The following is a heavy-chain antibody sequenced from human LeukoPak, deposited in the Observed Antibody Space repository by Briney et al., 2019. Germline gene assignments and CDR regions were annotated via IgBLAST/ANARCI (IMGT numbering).Heavy chain of an antibody. D-gene: IGHD6-13*01. CDR1: GGSVSSYY. CDR3: ARVGGYIDY. V-gene: IGHV4-59*02. Sequence: SETLSLTCTVSGGSVSSYYWSWIRQPPGKGLEWIGYIYYSGSTNYNPSLKSRVTISVDTSKNQFSLKLGSVTAADTAVYYCARVGGYIDYWGQGTLVTVSS. J-gene: IGHJ4*02. CDR2: IYYSGST.